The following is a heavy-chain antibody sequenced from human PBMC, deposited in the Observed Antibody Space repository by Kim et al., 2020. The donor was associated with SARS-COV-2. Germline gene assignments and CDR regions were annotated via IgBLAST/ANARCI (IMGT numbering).Heavy chain of an antibody. CDR2: IYYSGST. D-gene: IGHD5-18*01. CDR1: GGSVSSGSYY. J-gene: IGHJ4*02. Sequence: SETLSLTCTVSGGSVSSGSYYWSWIRQPPGKGLEWIGYIYYSGSTNYNPSLKSRVTISVDTSKNQFSLKLSSVTAADTAVYYCARASSRHKGWIQLNPTASNLFDYWGQGTLVTVSS. CDR3: ARASSRHKGWIQLNPTASNLFDY. V-gene: IGHV4-61*01.